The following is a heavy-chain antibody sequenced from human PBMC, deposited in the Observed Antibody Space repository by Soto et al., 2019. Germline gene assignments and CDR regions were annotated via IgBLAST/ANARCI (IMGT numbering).Heavy chain of an antibody. CDR3: ARVRTSSWADYYYYGMDV. D-gene: IGHD6-13*01. V-gene: IGHV1-69*01. Sequence: SSALSSPQHDKGQGLEWMGGIIPIFGTANYAQKFQGRVTITADESTSTAYMELSSLRSEDTAVYYCARVRTSSWADYYYYGMDVWGQGTTVTVFS. J-gene: IGHJ6*02. CDR1: SSA. CDR2: IIPIFGTA.